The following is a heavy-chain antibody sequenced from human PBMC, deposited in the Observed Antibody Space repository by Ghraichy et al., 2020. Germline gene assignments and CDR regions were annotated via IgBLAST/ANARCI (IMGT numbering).Heavy chain of an antibody. CDR1: GFTFSTYS. J-gene: IGHJ3*02. D-gene: IGHD2-21*01. CDR3: PRDRSYSSDI. CDR2: LSGSTRTI. Sequence: GGSLRLSCAASGFTFSTYSMNWVRQAPGKGLEWVSHLSGSTRTIYYADSVKGRFTISRDNAKYSLYRQMNNLRDEDTAVYYCPRDRSYSSDIWGQGTMVTVSS. V-gene: IGHV3-48*02.